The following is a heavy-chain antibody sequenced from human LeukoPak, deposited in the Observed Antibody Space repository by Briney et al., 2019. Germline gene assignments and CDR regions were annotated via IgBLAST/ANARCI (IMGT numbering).Heavy chain of an antibody. J-gene: IGHJ6*03. CDR3: ARDFRWGPAAGYHYYYYYMDV. D-gene: IGHD6-13*01. CDR1: GFTFSSYE. CDR2: ISSSGSTI. Sequence: GGSLRLSCAASGFTFSSYEMNWVRQAPGKGLEWVSYISSSGSTIYYADSVKGRFTISRDNAKNSLYLQMNSLRAEDTAVYYCARDFRWGPAAGYHYYYYYMDVWGKGTTVTISS. V-gene: IGHV3-48*03.